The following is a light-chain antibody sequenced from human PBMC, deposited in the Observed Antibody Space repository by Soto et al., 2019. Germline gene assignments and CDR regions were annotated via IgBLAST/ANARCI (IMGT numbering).Light chain of an antibody. CDR2: GDN. V-gene: IGLV1-40*01. CDR3: VAWDDSLKGWV. Sequence: QSVLTQPPSVSGAPGQRVAISCTGSSSNIGAEYDVHWYQQLPGTAPKRLIYGDNNRPSGVPDRFSGSKSGTSASLAISGLQSQDEADYYCVAWDDSLKGWVFGGGTKLTVL. J-gene: IGLJ3*02. CDR1: SSNIGAEYD.